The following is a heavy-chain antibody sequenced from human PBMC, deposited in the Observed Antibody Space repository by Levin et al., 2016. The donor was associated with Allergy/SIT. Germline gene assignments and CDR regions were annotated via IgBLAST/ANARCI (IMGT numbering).Heavy chain of an antibody. V-gene: IGHV1-18*01. Sequence: ASVKVSCKASGYTFTNYGISWVRQAPGQGLEWMGWISAYNGNTNYAQKLQGRVTMTTDTSTSTAYMELRSLRSDDTAVYYCARVQPGRFLECPTGCGYFDYWGQGTLVTVSS. CDR3: ARVQPGRFLECPTGCGYFDY. J-gene: IGHJ4*02. CDR2: ISAYNGNT. CDR1: GYTFTNYG. D-gene: IGHD3-3*01.